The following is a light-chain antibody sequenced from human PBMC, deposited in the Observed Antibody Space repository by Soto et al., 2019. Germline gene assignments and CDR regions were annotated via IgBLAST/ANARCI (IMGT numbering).Light chain of an antibody. Sequence: IVMTQSPATLSVSPGERATLSCRASQSVSTNLAWYHQKPGQAPRLLIYGASTRATGIPARFSGSGSGTEFTLTISSLQSEDFAVYYCQQYHNWPITFGQGTRLEI. V-gene: IGKV3-15*01. CDR2: GAS. J-gene: IGKJ5*01. CDR1: QSVSTN. CDR3: QQYHNWPIT.